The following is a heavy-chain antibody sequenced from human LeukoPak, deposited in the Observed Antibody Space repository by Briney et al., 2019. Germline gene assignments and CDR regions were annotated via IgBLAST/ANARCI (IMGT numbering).Heavy chain of an antibody. CDR2: FGISGTI. CDR1: GFAVNTYD. J-gene: IGHJ4*02. D-gene: IGHD5/OR15-5a*01. Sequence: GGSLRLSCAASGFAVNTYDMHWVRQAPGEGPQWIAYFGISGTIYYADSAMGRFTISRDSAKNSLYLQMNGLRVDDTAIYYCAGYGVYPYWGQGTPVTVSS. CDR3: AGYGVYPY. V-gene: IGHV3-48*01.